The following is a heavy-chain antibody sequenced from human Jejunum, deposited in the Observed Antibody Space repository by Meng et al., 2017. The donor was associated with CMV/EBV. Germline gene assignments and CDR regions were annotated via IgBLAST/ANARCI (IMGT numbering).Heavy chain of an antibody. CDR1: TFRLFS. J-gene: IGHJ4*02. D-gene: IGHD3-3*02. CDR3: ARAPLKPFNIEGAFDS. Sequence: TFRLFSLDWVRPTPGKGLEWVSSIGSYNGYKYYADSVQGRFTISRDDAKNSLYLQMDSLRAEDSAVYYCARAPLKPFNIEGAFDSWGQGTLVTVSS. V-gene: IGHV3-21*01. CDR2: IGSYNGYK.